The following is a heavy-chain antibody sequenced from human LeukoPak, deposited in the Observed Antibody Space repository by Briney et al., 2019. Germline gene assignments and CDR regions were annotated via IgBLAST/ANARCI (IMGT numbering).Heavy chain of an antibody. CDR3: ARSADRSGYFREITLYYFDY. CDR1: GFTFSHFY. D-gene: IGHD3-22*01. V-gene: IGHV3-11*04. J-gene: IGHJ4*02. Sequence: GGSLRLPCAASGFTFSHFYMPWLRQAPGKGPEGVSYISNRGTTIHYADSVRGRFTISRDNAKKSLYLQMNGLRAEDTAVYYCARSADRSGYFREITLYYFDYWGQGTLVTVSS. CDR2: ISNRGTTI.